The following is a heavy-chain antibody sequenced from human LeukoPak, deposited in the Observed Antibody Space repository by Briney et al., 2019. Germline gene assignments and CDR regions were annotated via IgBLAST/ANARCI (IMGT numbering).Heavy chain of an antibody. CDR3: ARVRGYGSGKNWFDP. J-gene: IGHJ5*02. CDR2: INPNSGGT. V-gene: IGHV1-2*02. Sequence: ASVKGSCKASGYTFTGYYMHWVRQAPGQGLEWMGWINPNSGGTNYAQTFQGRVTMTRDTSISTAYMELSRLRSDDTAVYYCARVRGYGSGKNWFDPWGQGTLVTVSS. CDR1: GYTFTGYY. D-gene: IGHD3-10*01.